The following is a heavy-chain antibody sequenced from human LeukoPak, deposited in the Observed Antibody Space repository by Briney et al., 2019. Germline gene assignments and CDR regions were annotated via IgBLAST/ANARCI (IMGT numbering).Heavy chain of an antibody. V-gene: IGHV4-59*12. D-gene: IGHD4-23*01. J-gene: IGHJ4*02. Sequence: SETLSLTYTVSGGSISSYYWSWIRQPPGKGLEWIGYIYYSGNTNYNPSLKSRVTISVDTSKNQFSLKLSSVTAADTAVYYCASSIGGNSGVFYFDYWGQGTLVTVSS. CDR1: GGSISSYY. CDR2: IYYSGNT. CDR3: ASSIGGNSGVFYFDY.